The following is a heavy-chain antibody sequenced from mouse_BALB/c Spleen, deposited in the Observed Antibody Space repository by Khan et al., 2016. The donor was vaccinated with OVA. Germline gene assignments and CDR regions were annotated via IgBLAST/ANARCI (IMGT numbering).Heavy chain of an antibody. V-gene: IGHV5-4*02. CDR2: ISDGGVYT. CDR1: GFTFSDYY. D-gene: IGHD2-13*01. Sequence: EVELVESGGGLVKPGGSLKLSCAASGFTFSDYYMYWVRQTPEKRLEWVATISDGGVYTYYPDSVKGRFTISRVDAKNNLYLQVSSLKSEDTAMYCCARGYYGDPFSYWGQGTLVTVSA. J-gene: IGHJ3*01. CDR3: ARGYYGDPFSY.